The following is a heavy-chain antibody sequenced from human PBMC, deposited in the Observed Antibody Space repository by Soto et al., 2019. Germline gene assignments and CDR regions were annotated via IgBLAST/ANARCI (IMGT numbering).Heavy chain of an antibody. CDR3: AGFHSYGAFDI. V-gene: IGHV3-9*01. CDR2: ISWNSGSI. D-gene: IGHD5-18*01. CDR1: GFTFDDYA. J-gene: IGHJ3*02. Sequence: GGSLRLSCAASGFTFDDYAMHWVRQAPGKGLEWVSGISWNSGSIGYADSVKGRFTISRDNAKNSLYLQMNSLRAEDTALYYCAGFHSYGAFDIWGQGTMVTVSS.